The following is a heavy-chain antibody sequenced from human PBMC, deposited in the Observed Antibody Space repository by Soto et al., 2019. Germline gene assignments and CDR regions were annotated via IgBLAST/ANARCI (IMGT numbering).Heavy chain of an antibody. CDR3: ARGITMVRGVIYPPSDWFDP. CDR1: GFSLSTSGMC. J-gene: IGHJ5*02. CDR2: IDWDDDK. D-gene: IGHD3-10*01. Sequence: GSGPTLVNPTQTLTLTCTFSGFSLSTSGMCVSWIRQPPGKALEWLALIDWDDDKYYSTSLKTRLTISKDTSKNQVVLTMTNMDPVDTATYYCARGITMVRGVIYPPSDWFDPWGQGTLVTSPQ. V-gene: IGHV2-70*01.